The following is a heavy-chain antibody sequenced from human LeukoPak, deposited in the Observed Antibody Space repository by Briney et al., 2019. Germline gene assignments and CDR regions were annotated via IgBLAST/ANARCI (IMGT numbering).Heavy chain of an antibody. D-gene: IGHD3-9*01. J-gene: IGHJ5*02. CDR3: ARDHVGFDWFPGGDQGWFDP. CDR1: GGSISSGGYY. Sequence: SETLSLTCTVSGGSISSGGYYWSWIRQHPGKGLEWIGYIYYSGSTYYNPSLKSRVTISVDTSKNQFSLKLSSVTAADTAVYYCARDHVGFDWFPGGDQGWFDPWGQGTLVTVSS. CDR2: IYYSGST. V-gene: IGHV4-31*03.